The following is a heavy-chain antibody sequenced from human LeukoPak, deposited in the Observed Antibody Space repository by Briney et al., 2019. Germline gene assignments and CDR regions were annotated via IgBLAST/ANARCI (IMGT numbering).Heavy chain of an antibody. Sequence: GGSLRLSCAASGFTLSSYGMHWVRQAPGKWLEWVAVIRYDGSNKYYADSVKGRFTISRDNSKNTLYLQMNSLRAEDTAVYYCAKDAYVWGSYRSDYWGQGTLVTVSS. CDR3: AKDAYVWGSYRSDY. CDR1: GFTLSSYG. V-gene: IGHV3-30*02. J-gene: IGHJ4*02. D-gene: IGHD3-16*02. CDR2: IRYDGSNK.